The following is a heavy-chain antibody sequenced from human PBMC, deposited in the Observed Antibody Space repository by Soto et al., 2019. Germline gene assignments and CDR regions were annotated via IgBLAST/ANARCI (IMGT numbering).Heavy chain of an antibody. J-gene: IGHJ5*02. V-gene: IGHV3-21*01. CDR2: ISSSSSYI. CDR3: ARNVDCSSTSYYARGNWFDP. CDR1: GFTFSSYS. Sequence: PGGSLRLSCAASGFTFSSYSMNWVRQAPGKGLEWVSSISSSSSYIYYADSVKGRFTISRDNAKNSLYLQMNSLRAEDTAVYYCARNVDCSSTSYYARGNWFDPWGQGTLVTVSS. D-gene: IGHD2-2*01.